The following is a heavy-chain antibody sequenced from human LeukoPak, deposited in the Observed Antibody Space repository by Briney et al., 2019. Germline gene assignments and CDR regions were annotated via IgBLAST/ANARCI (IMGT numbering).Heavy chain of an antibody. Sequence: KPSQTLSLTCTVSGGSISSGDYYWSWIRQPPGKGLEWIGYIYYTRTTYYSPSLKSRVTISVATSKNQFSLKLSSVTAADTAVYYCATDVAVAGTGAFDIWGQGTMVTVSS. V-gene: IGHV4-30-4*08. CDR2: IYYTRTT. J-gene: IGHJ3*02. D-gene: IGHD6-19*01. CDR3: ATDVAVAGTGAFDI. CDR1: GGSISSGDYY.